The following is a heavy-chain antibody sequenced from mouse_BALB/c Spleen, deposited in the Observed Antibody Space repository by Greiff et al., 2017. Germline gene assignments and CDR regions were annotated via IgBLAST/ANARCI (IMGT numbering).Heavy chain of an antibody. V-gene: IGHV1S127*01. CDR1: GYTFTSYW. Sequence: VQLQESGPELVRPGASVKMSCKASGYTFTSYWMHWVRQRPGQGLEWMGRIDPSNSETRLNQKVKDKATLNVDKSSNTAYMQLSSLTSEDSAVYYCARSHTVVAKDDYWGQGTTLTVSS. J-gene: IGHJ2*01. D-gene: IGHD1-1*01. CDR3: ARSHTVVAKDDY. CDR2: IDPSNSET.